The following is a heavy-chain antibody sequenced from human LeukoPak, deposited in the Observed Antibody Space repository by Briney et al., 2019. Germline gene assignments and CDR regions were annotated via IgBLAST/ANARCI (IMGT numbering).Heavy chain of an antibody. CDR2: FDPEDGET. D-gene: IGHD3-9*01. J-gene: IGHJ6*02. CDR3: ATDRVFGDILTGYYDPLDV. Sequence: GASVKVSCKVSGYTLPELSMHWVRQAPGKGLEWVGGFDPEDGETIYAQKSQGRVTMTEDTSTDTAYMELSSLSSEDTAVYYCATDRVFGDILTGYYDPLDVWGQGTTVTVSS. CDR1: GYTLPELS. V-gene: IGHV1-24*01.